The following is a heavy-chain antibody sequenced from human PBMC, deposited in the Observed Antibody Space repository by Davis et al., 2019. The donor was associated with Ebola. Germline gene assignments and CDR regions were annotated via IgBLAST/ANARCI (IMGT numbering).Heavy chain of an antibody. CDR1: GDSVSSDTYY. D-gene: IGHD4-17*01. V-gene: IGHV4-61*01. CDR2: IYFSGAT. CDR3: ARDAADDYGVNFDY. Sequence: PSETLPLTCSVSGDSVSSDTYYWDWIRQPPGKGLEWIGHIYFSGATKYNPSLRSRATISVDTSKNQFYLKLNSVTAADTAVYYCARDAADDYGVNFDYWGQGNLVTVSS. J-gene: IGHJ4*02.